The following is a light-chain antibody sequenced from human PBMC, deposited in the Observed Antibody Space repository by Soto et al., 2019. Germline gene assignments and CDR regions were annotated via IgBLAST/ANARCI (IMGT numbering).Light chain of an antibody. V-gene: IGLV2-14*01. CDR2: DVR. CDR1: SSDVGGYNY. Sequence: QSALTQPASVSGSPGQSITISCTGTSSDVGGYNYVSWYQQHPGKAPKLMIYDVRNRPSGVSNRFSGSKSVNTASLTISGFQAEDEADYYCSSYTPISTYVCGTGTKVPVL. CDR3: SSYTPISTYV. J-gene: IGLJ1*01.